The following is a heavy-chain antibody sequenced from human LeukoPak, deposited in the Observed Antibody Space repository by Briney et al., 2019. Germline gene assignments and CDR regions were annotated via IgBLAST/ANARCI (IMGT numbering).Heavy chain of an antibody. Sequence: GGSLRLSCAASGFTFSSYAMSWVRQAPGKGLEWVSGISGSGGNTYYADSVKGRFTISRDNSKNTLYLQMNSLGAEDTAVYYCAKVYSQLGAPYYYMDVWGKGTTVTVSS. CDR3: AKVYSQLGAPYYYMDV. D-gene: IGHD1-26*01. V-gene: IGHV3-23*01. J-gene: IGHJ6*03. CDR1: GFTFSSYA. CDR2: ISGSGGNT.